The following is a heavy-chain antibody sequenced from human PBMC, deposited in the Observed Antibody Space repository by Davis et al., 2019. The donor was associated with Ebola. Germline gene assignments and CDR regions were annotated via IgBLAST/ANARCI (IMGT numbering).Heavy chain of an antibody. J-gene: IGHJ4*02. Sequence: PGESLKISCVVSGFRFSKYGMHWVRQVPGKGLEWVAVISNDGTNTEYGDSVKGRFTVSRDNSKNTLYLQMNSLRSEDTAVYWCAKEASGTGGYGGAFVDWGQGTLVTVSS. V-gene: IGHV3-30*18. D-gene: IGHD5-12*01. CDR1: GFRFSKYG. CDR2: ISNDGTNT. CDR3: AKEASGTGGYGGAFVD.